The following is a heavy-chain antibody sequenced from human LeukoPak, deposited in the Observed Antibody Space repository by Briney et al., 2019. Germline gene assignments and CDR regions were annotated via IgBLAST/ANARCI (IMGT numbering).Heavy chain of an antibody. CDR1: GYTFTGYY. CDR3: ARVPLRKAAREAQIDY. Sequence: ASVKVSCKASGYTFTGYYMHWVRQAPGQGLEWMGWINPNSGGTNYAQKFQGRVTMTRDTSISTAYMELSRLRSDDTAVYYCARVPLRKAAREAQIDYWGQGTLVTVSS. J-gene: IGHJ4*02. D-gene: IGHD6-6*01. CDR2: INPNSGGT. V-gene: IGHV1-2*02.